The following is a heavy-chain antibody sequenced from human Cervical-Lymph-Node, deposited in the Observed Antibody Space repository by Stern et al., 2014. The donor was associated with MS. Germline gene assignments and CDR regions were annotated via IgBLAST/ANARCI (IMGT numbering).Heavy chain of an antibody. J-gene: IGHJ3*02. Sequence: QVQLQESGPGLVKPSQTLSLTCTVSGGSISSGSYYWTWIRQPAGKGLEWIGHIYSTGSTKYNPSLKRRVTISGATSKNQFPLKLRSVTAADTAVYYCARDPPLTLKGAFDIWGQGTMVTVSS. CDR1: GGSISSGSYY. D-gene: IGHD2-21*02. V-gene: IGHV4-61*02. CDR3: ARDPPLTLKGAFDI. CDR2: IYSTGST.